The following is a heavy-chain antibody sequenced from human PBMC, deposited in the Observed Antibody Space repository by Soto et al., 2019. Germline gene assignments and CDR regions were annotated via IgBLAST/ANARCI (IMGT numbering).Heavy chain of an antibody. CDR1: GFTFRSHA. J-gene: IGHJ4*02. D-gene: IGHD4-17*01. CDR2: MSFDGSNK. CDR3: ARDRGLDYGDFPDY. Sequence: QVQLVESGGGVVQPGRSLRLSCAASGFTFRSHAMHWVRQAPGKGLEWVAVMSFDGSNKYYADSVKGRFTISRDNSKNTRYLQMNSLRVEDTAVYYCARDRGLDYGDFPDYWGQGTLVTVSS. V-gene: IGHV3-30-3*01.